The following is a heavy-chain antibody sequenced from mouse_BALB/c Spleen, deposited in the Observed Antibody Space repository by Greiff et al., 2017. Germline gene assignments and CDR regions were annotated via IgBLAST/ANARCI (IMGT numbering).Heavy chain of an antibody. J-gene: IGHJ4*01. CDR2: ISSGSSTI. Sequence: VQLKESGGGLVQPGGSRKLSCAASGFTFSSFGMHWVRQAPEKGLEWVAYISSGSSTIYYADTVKGRFTISRDNPKNTLFLQMTSLRSEDTAMYYCARNGITTGYYAMDYWGQGTSVTVSS. CDR1: GFTFSSFG. V-gene: IGHV5-17*02. D-gene: IGHD2-4*01. CDR3: ARNGITTGYYAMDY.